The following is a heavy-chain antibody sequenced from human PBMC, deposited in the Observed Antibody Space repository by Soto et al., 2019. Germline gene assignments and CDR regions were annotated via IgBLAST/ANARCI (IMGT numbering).Heavy chain of an antibody. D-gene: IGHD3-22*01. J-gene: IGHJ5*02. CDR1: GDSISRGAYY. Sequence: QVQLQESGPGLVKPSQTLSLTCTVSGDSISRGAYYWTWIRQHPVKGLEWIGYISNSGITYYNQSLKSRPTISLDSSENQFTLRLTSVTAADTAMDYCARARQYYDCELDPWGQGTLVTVSS. V-gene: IGHV4-31*03. CDR3: ARARQYYDCELDP. CDR2: ISNSGIT.